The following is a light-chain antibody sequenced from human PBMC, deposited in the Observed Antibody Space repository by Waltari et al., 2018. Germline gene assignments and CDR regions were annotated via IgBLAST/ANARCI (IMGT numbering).Light chain of an antibody. CDR2: DVS. CDR1: SSDVGRYNY. CDR3: NSYASNSNGL. J-gene: IGLJ2*01. V-gene: IGLV2-14*03. Sequence: QSALTQPASVSGSPGQSITISCTGTSSDVGRYNYVSWYQQHPGKAPKLLIYDVSNRPSWVPRRFSGSKSGNTASLTISGLQAADEAHYYCNSYASNSNGLFGGGTKLTIL.